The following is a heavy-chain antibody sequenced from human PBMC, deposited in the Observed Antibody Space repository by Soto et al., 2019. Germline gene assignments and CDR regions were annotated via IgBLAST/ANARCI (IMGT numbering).Heavy chain of an antibody. J-gene: IGHJ4*02. V-gene: IGHV3-30*18. CDR1: GFTFSSYG. Sequence: QVQLVESGGGVVQPGRSLRLSCAASGFTFSSYGMHWVRQAPGKGLEWVAVISYDGSNKYYADSVKGRFTISRDNSKNTLYLQMNSLRAEDTAVYYCAKGRLTSFFDYWGQGTLVTVSS. CDR2: ISYDGSNK. CDR3: AKGRLTSFFDY. D-gene: IGHD3-9*01.